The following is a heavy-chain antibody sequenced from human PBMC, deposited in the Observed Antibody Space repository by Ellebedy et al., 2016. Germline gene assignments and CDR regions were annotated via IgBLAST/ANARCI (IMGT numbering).Heavy chain of an antibody. CDR2: ISYDGSNK. J-gene: IGHJ4*02. CDR1: GFTFSSYG. D-gene: IGHD6-19*01. Sequence: GESLKISXAASGFTFSSYGMHWVRQAPGKGLEWVAVISYDGSNKYYADSVKGRFTISRDNSKNTLYLQMNSLRAEDTAVYYCAKDQGGSGWYYFDYWGQGTLVTVSS. CDR3: AKDQGGSGWYYFDY. V-gene: IGHV3-30*18.